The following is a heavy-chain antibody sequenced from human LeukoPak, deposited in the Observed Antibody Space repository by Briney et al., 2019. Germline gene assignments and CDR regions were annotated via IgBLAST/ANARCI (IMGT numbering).Heavy chain of an antibody. CDR3: AKGRRGYSYGSSSDY. Sequence: GGSLRLSCAASGFTFSSYGMHWVRQAPGKGLEWVAVISYDGSNKYYADSVKGRFTIPRDNSKNTLYLQMNSLRAEDTAVYYCAKGRRGYSYGSSSDYWGQGTLVTVSS. CDR2: ISYDGSNK. V-gene: IGHV3-30*18. J-gene: IGHJ4*02. D-gene: IGHD5-18*01. CDR1: GFTFSSYG.